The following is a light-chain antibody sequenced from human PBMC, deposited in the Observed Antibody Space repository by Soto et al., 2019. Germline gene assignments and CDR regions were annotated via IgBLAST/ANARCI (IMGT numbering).Light chain of an antibody. CDR3: QQRSNWPPIT. Sequence: EFVMSQSPSTLSVSPGEGATLSCRASQGIGDTLAWYQHKPGQAPRLLIYQTSIRAAGIPARFSASGTGTDFTLTISSLEPEDFAVYYCQQRSNWPPITFGQGTRLEI. CDR2: QTS. J-gene: IGKJ5*01. V-gene: IGKV3D-11*01. CDR1: QGIGDT.